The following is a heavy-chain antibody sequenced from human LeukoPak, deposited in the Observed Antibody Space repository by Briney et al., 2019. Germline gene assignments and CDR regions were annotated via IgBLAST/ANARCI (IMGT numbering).Heavy chain of an antibody. J-gene: IGHJ4*02. CDR2: VHYSAIT. CDR3: ARRGNSWNNFDS. Sequence: SETLSLTCTVSGASLRSYYWSWIRQPPGKGLEWIAYVHYSAITNYNPSLKSRVSIPVDTSKSQFSLSLSSVTAADTAVYYCARRGNSWNNFDSWGQGTLVTVSS. V-gene: IGHV4-59*08. D-gene: IGHD1-1*01. CDR1: GASLRSYY.